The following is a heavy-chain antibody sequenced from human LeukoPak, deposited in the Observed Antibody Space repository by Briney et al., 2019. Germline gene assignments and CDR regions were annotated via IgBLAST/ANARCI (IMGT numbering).Heavy chain of an antibody. CDR2: INPRVRT. CDR3: ARRNSGYDSVGLGAYYYDYYMDV. J-gene: IGHJ6*03. D-gene: IGHD5-12*01. CDR1: GGSFSGYY. V-gene: IGHV4-34*01. Sequence: SQTLSLTCAVYGGSFSGYYWSWIRQPPGKGLEWIGEINPRVRTNYNPSLKSRVTISVDASKNQFSLKLSSVTAAATAVYYCARRNSGYDSVGLGAYYYDYYMDVWGKGNTVPVSS.